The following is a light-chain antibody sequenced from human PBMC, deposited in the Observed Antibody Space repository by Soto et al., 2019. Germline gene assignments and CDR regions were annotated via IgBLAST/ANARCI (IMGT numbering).Light chain of an antibody. CDR1: SSDVGSYNY. Sequence: ALTQPASVSGSPGQSITISCTGTSSDVGSYNYVSWYQQHPGKAPKLMIYEVSNRPSGVSDRFSGSKSGNTASLTISGLQAEDEADYYCSSYTSTATRVFGGGTKVTVL. CDR2: EVS. J-gene: IGLJ3*02. CDR3: SSYTSTATRV. V-gene: IGLV2-14*01.